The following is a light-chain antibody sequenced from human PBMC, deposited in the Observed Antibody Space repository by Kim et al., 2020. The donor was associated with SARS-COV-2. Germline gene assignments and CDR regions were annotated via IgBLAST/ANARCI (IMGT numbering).Light chain of an antibody. Sequence: PGKTASVSCGGNSIGSKSVHWYQQQSGQAPVLVIYYDSDRPSGIPERFSGSNSGNTATLTISRVEAGDEADYYCQVWDSSSDHRVVFGGGTQLTVL. CDR3: QVWDSSSDHRVV. CDR2: YDS. J-gene: IGLJ2*01. V-gene: IGLV3-21*04. CDR1: SIGSKS.